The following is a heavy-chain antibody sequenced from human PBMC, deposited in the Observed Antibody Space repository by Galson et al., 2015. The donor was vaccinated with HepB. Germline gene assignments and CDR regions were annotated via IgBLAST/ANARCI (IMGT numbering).Heavy chain of an antibody. CDR2: ISSSSSYI. CDR1: GFTFSSSS. J-gene: IGHJ3*02. D-gene: IGHD6-19*01. V-gene: IGHV3-21*04. Sequence: SLRLSCAASGFTFSSSSMNWVRQAPGKGLEWVLSISSSSSYIYYADSVKGRFTISRDNAKNSQYLQMNSLRAEDTALYYCAKDISGAVGRGEAFDIWGQGTMVTVSS. CDR3: AKDISGAVGRGEAFDI.